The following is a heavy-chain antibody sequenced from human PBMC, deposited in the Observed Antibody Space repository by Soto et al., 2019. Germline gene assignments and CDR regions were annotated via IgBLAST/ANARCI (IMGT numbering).Heavy chain of an antibody. CDR3: ARHYNFFPSSGWYYFDY. CDR2: IYYSGST. Sequence: SETLSLTCTVSGGSISSGDYYWSWIRQPPGKGLEWIGYIYYSGSTYYNTSLKSRVTISVDTSKNQFSLKLSSVTAADTAVYYCARHYNFFPSSGWYYFDYWGQGTLVTVSS. V-gene: IGHV4-30-4*01. D-gene: IGHD6-19*01. J-gene: IGHJ4*02. CDR1: GGSISSGDYY.